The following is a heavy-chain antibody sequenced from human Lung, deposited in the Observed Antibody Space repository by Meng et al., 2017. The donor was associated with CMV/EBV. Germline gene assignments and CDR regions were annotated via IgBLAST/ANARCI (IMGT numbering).Heavy chain of an antibody. J-gene: IGHJ4*02. CDR1: GYTFTGYY. CDR2: INPNSGGT. D-gene: IGHD1-26*01. Sequence: SVXVSXXASGYTFTGYYMHWVRQAPGQGLEWMGWINPNSGGTNYAQKFQGRVTMTRDTSISTAYMELSRLRSDDTAVYYCARSRARTSFHATWGQGTLVTVSS. CDR3: ARSRARTSFHAT. V-gene: IGHV1-2*02.